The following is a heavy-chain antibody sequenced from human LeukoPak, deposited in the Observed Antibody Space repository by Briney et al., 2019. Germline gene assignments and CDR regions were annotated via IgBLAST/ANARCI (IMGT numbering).Heavy chain of an antibody. Sequence: SETLSLTCTVSGGSISSYYWSWIRQPPGKGLEWIGYIYYSGSTNYNPSLKSRVTISVDTSKNQFSLKLSSVTAADTAVYYCARESRELTSSGYYYELDYWGQGTLVTVSS. CDR2: IYYSGST. CDR1: GGSISSYY. CDR3: ARESRELTSSGYYYELDY. D-gene: IGHD3-22*01. J-gene: IGHJ4*02. V-gene: IGHV4-59*01.